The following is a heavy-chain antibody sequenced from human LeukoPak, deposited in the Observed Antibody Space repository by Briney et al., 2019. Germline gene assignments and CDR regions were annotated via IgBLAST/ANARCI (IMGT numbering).Heavy chain of an antibody. Sequence: GGSLRLSCAVSGFTFGDFAMRWVRQTPGKGLEWVSLISGDGLTTHYGDSVRGRFTISRNNSKNSLYLQMNGLRTEDTAFYYCAKGLNGVSFSFDYWGRGTLVTVSS. CDR2: ISGDGLTT. CDR3: AKGLNGVSFSFDY. D-gene: IGHD2-8*01. J-gene: IGHJ4*02. V-gene: IGHV3-43*02. CDR1: GFTFGDFA.